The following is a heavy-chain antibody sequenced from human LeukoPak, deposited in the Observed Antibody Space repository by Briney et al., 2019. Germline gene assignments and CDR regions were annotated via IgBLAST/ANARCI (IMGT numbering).Heavy chain of an antibody. D-gene: IGHD1-26*01. CDR3: ARDLLKRGDAFDI. V-gene: IGHV3-53*01. J-gene: IGHJ3*02. CDR1: GFTVGSNY. Sequence: PGGSLRLSCAASGFTVGSNYMSWVRQAPGKGLEWVSVIYSGGSTYYADSVKGRFTISRDNSKNTLYLQMNSLRAEDTAVYYCARDLLKRGDAFDIWGQGTMVTVSS. CDR2: IYSGGST.